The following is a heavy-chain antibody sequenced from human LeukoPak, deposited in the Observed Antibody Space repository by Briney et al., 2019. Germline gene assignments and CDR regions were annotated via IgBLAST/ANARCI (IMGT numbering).Heavy chain of an antibody. Sequence: PGGSLRLSCADSGFTFSSHWMHWVRQAPGKGLVWVSRIKYDASSTSYADSVKGRFTISRDNAKNTLYLQMNSLRAEDTAVYYCAKAPLLWFGEFWFDPWGQGTLVTVSS. CDR2: IKYDASST. V-gene: IGHV3-74*01. CDR1: GFTFSSHW. J-gene: IGHJ5*02. CDR3: AKAPLLWFGEFWFDP. D-gene: IGHD3-10*01.